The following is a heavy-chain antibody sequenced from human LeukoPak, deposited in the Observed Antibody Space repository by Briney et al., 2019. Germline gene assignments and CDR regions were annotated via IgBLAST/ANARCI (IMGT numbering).Heavy chain of an antibody. J-gene: IGHJ4*02. CDR3: ARHRPAKHYYDSSAYSPFDY. Sequence: ASVKVSCTASGGTFSSYAWVRQAPGQGLEWMGGIIPMFGTAKYAQKFQGRVTITAEESTSTAYMELSSLRSEDTAVYYCARHRPAKHYYDSSAYSPFDYWGQGTLVTVSS. V-gene: IGHV1-69*13. CDR1: GGTFSSYA. CDR2: IIPMFGTA. D-gene: IGHD3-22*01.